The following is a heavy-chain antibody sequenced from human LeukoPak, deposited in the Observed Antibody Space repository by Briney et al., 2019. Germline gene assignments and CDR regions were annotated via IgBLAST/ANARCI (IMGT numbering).Heavy chain of an antibody. V-gene: IGHV3-23*01. CDR2: ISGSGGNT. Sequence: GGSLRLSCAASGFTFTSYAMSWVRQAPGKGLEWVSTISGSGGNTYYADSVKGRFTISRDSSKNTLYLQMNSLRAEDAAVYYCATIGDRRSGELYRIDYWGQGTLVTVSS. D-gene: IGHD1-26*01. CDR1: GFTFTSYA. CDR3: ATIGDRRSGELYRIDY. J-gene: IGHJ4*02.